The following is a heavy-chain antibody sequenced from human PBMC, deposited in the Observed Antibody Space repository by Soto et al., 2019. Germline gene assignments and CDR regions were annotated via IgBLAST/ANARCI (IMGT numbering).Heavy chain of an antibody. J-gene: IGHJ4*02. D-gene: IGHD6-19*01. Sequence: QVQLVESGGGVVQPGRSLRLSCAASGFTFSSYGMHWVRQAPGKGLEWVAVISCDGSNKYYADSVKGRFTISRDNSKNTLYLQMNSLRAEDTAVYYCAKEGDGGSGWRKIFDYWGQGTLVTVSS. CDR2: ISCDGSNK. CDR1: GFTFSSYG. V-gene: IGHV3-30*18. CDR3: AKEGDGGSGWRKIFDY.